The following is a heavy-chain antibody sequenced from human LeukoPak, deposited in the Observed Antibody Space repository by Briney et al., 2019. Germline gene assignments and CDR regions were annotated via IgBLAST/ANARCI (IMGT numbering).Heavy chain of an antibody. J-gene: IGHJ4*02. D-gene: IGHD4-17*01. CDR1: GFTFDDYA. V-gene: IGHV3-9*03. Sequence: QTGGSLRLSCAASGFTFDDYAMHWVRQAPGKGLEWVSGISWNSGSIGYADSVKGRFTISRDNAKNSLYLQMNSLRAEDMAVYYCARDPPTYGYGDHSPDYWGQGTLVTVSS. CDR2: ISWNSGSI. CDR3: ARDPPTYGYGDHSPDY.